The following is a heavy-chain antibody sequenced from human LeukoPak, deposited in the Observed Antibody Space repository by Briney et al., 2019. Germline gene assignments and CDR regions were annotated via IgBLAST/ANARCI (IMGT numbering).Heavy chain of an antibody. V-gene: IGHV3-30*02. Sequence: GGSLRLSCAASGYTFSSYGMHWVRQAPGKGLEWVAFIRYDGSNKYYADSVKGRFTISRDNSKNTLYLQMNSLRAEDTAVYYCARDGSGWYIYWGQGTLVTVSS. D-gene: IGHD6-19*01. J-gene: IGHJ4*02. CDR3: ARDGSGWYIY. CDR1: GYTFSSYG. CDR2: IRYDGSNK.